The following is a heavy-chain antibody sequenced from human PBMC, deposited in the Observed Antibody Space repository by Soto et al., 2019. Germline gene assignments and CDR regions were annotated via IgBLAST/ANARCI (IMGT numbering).Heavy chain of an antibody. V-gene: IGHV3-74*01. CDR2: INSDGSST. J-gene: IGHJ4*02. D-gene: IGHD6-19*01. CDR3: ARGTGYSSGWYEGATDFDY. Sequence: LRLSCAASGFTFSSYWMHWVRQAPGKGLVWVSRINSDGSSTSYADSVKGRFTISRDNAKNTLYLQMNSLRAEDTAVYYCARGTGYSSGWYEGATDFDYWGQGTLVTVSS. CDR1: GFTFSSYW.